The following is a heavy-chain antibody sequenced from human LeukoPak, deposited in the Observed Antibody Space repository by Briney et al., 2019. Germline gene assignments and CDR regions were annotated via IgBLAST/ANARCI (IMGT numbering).Heavy chain of an antibody. CDR1: GFTFSNYA. CDR2: LSDNGGSP. D-gene: IGHD2-21*01. CDR3: AKDPETYSSRWFDS. J-gene: IGHJ5*01. V-gene: IGHV3-23*01. Sequence: GGSLRLSCAASGFTFSNYAMSWVRQAPGKGLEWVSSLSDNGGSPYYADSVKGRFIISRDNSKNTLYLHMNSLRVEDTAVYYCAKDPETYSSRWFDSWGQGTLVTVSS.